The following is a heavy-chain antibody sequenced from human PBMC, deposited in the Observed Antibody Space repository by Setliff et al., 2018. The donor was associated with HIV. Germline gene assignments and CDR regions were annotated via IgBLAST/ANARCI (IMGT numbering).Heavy chain of an antibody. CDR1: GFTFGDYA. Sequence: LKISCSASGFTFGDYAMTWVRQATGKGLEWVGFIRSKAHAETTEYAASVKGRFTISRDDSKSIVYLQMNSLKTEDTAVYYCTAGVVAYPMPFFEFWGQGTLVTVSS. CDR2: IRSKAHAETT. D-gene: IGHD2-2*01. CDR3: TAGVVAYPMPFFEF. J-gene: IGHJ4*02. V-gene: IGHV3-49*04.